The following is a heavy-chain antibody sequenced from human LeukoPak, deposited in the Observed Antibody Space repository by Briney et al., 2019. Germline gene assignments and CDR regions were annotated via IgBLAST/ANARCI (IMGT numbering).Heavy chain of an antibody. Sequence: PGGSLRLSCAASGFTFSTYSMNWVRQAPGKGLEWVSSISSSSSYIYYADSVKGRFTISRDNAENSLYLQMNSLRAEDTAVYYCARVRSSSWIFDYWGQGTLVTVSS. D-gene: IGHD6-13*01. CDR3: ARVRSSSWIFDY. CDR1: GFTFSTYS. CDR2: ISSSSSYI. V-gene: IGHV3-21*01. J-gene: IGHJ4*02.